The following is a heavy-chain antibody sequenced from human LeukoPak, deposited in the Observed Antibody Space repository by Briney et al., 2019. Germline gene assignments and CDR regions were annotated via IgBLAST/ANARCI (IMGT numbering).Heavy chain of an antibody. J-gene: IGHJ4*02. D-gene: IGHD6-13*01. CDR3: AREAPKKQLDSLDY. V-gene: IGHV1-18*01. Sequence: ASVKVSCKASGYTFTSYGISWVRQAPGQGLEWMGWISAYNGNTNYAQKLQGRVTMTTDTSTSTAYMELRSLRSDDTAVYYCAREAPKKQLDSLDYWGQGTLVTVSS. CDR1: GYTFTSYG. CDR2: ISAYNGNT.